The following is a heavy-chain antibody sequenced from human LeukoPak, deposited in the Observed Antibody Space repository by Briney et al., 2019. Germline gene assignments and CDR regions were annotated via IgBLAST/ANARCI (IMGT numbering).Heavy chain of an antibody. D-gene: IGHD2-8*01. CDR1: GGSFSGYY. CDR2: INHSGST. J-gene: IGHJ4*02. Sequence: PSETLSLTCAVYGGSFSGYYWSWIRQPPGKGLEWIGEINHSGSTNYNPSLKSRVTISVNTSKNQFSLKLSSVTAADTAVCYCARADCTNGVCYPWGQGTLVTVSS. V-gene: IGHV4-34*01. CDR3: ARADCTNGVCYP.